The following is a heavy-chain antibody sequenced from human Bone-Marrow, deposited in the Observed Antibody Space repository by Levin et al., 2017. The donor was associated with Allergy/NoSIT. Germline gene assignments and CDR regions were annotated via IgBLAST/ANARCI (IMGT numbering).Heavy chain of an antibody. D-gene: IGHD6-19*01. CDR1: GFTFSDYG. CDR2: IWYDGNYK. J-gene: IGHJ6*02. Sequence: LSLTCAASGFTFSDYGIHWVRQAPGKGLEWVTLIWYDGNYKYYADSVKGRFTISRDNSKNTLYLQMNGLRADDTGVYYCARTYSSVATHTPDYGMDVWGQGTTVTVSS. CDR3: ARTYSSVATHTPDYGMDV. V-gene: IGHV3-33*01.